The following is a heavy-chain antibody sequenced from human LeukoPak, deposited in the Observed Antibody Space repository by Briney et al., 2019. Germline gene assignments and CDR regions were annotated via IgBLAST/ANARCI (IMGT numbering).Heavy chain of an antibody. D-gene: IGHD7-27*01. Sequence: SETLSLTCTVSGGSISSYYWSWLRQPAGKGLEGIGRIYTSGSTNYNPSLKSRVTMSLDTSKNQFSLKLSSVTAADTAVYYCARDGRKLGSFDIWGQGTMVTVSS. J-gene: IGHJ3*02. CDR1: GGSISSYY. CDR2: IYTSGST. V-gene: IGHV4-4*07. CDR3: ARDGRKLGSFDI.